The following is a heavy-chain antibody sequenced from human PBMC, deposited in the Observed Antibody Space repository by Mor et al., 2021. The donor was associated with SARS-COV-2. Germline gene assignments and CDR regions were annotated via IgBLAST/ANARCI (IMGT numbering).Heavy chain of an antibody. Sequence: YGMHWVRQAPGKGLEHLSAITSNGGSTYYANSVKGRFTMSRDNSKNTLYLQMGSLRPEDMAVYYCAAGREVEFDYRGQGTLVTVS. V-gene: IGHV3-64*01. CDR1: YG. CDR3: AAGREVEFDY. D-gene: IGHD1-26*01. J-gene: IGHJ4*02. CDR2: ITSNGGST.